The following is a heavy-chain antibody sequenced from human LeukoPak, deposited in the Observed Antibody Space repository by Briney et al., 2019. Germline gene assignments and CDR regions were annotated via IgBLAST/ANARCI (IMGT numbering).Heavy chain of an antibody. CDR3: ARGLTVQNDAFDI. J-gene: IGHJ3*02. CDR2: IYYSGST. Sequence: PSETLSLTCTVSGGSVSSGSYYWSWIRQPPGKGLEWIGYIYYSGSTNYNPSLKSRVTISVDTSKNQFSLKLSSVTAADTAVCYCARGLTVQNDAFDIWGQGTMVTVSS. V-gene: IGHV4-61*01. D-gene: IGHD4-17*01. CDR1: GGSVSSGSYY.